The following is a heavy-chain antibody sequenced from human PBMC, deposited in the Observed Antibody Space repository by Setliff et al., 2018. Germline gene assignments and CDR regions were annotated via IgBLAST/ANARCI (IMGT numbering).Heavy chain of an antibody. J-gene: IGHJ6*02. D-gene: IGHD6-19*01. CDR2: ITNKVKGYTA. CDR3: ADAGSAKGLDI. CDR1: GFTFSNAW. V-gene: IGHV3-72*01. Sequence: PGGSLRLSCTASGFTFSNAWMSWVRQAPGKGLEWIGRITNKVKGYTAEYAASVRGRFTISRDDSKSSLYLQMNSLKTEDTAVYYCADAGSAKGLDIWGQGTTVTVSS.